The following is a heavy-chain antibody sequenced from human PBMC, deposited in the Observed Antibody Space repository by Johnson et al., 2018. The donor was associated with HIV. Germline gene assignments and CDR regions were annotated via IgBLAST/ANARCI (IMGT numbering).Heavy chain of an antibody. CDR1: GFTFSSYA. J-gene: IGHJ3*01. Sequence: QVQLVESGGGLVQPGGSLRLSCAASGFTFSSYAMHWVRQAPGKGLEWVAVISYDGSNKYYAESLKGRISISRDNSMNTLYLQMNSLRAEDTAVYYCATFGYTSGWIVTDDAFD. CDR2: ISYDGSNK. V-gene: IGHV3-30-3*01. D-gene: IGHD6-19*01. CDR3: ATFGYTSGWIVTDDAFD.